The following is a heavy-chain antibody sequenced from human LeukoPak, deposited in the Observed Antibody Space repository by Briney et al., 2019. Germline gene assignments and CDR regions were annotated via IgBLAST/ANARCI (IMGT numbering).Heavy chain of an antibody. D-gene: IGHD6-13*01. Sequence: ASVKVSCKASGYTFTSYGISWVRQAPGQGLEWMGWISGYNDNTKYAQKLQGRVTMTTDTSTSTAYMELRSLRSDDTAVYYCARVWIAAADYWFDPWGQGTLATVSS. V-gene: IGHV1-18*01. CDR3: ARVWIAAADYWFDP. CDR2: ISGYNDNT. CDR1: GYTFTSYG. J-gene: IGHJ5*02.